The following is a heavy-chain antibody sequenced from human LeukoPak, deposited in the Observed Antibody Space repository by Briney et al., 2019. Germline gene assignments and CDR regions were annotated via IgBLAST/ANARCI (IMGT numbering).Heavy chain of an antibody. D-gene: IGHD1-1*01. Sequence: SETLSLTCAVYGGSFSGYYWSWIRQPPGKGLEWIGEINHSGSTNYNPSLKSRVTISVDTSKNQFSLKLSSVTAADPAVYYCARGPTGTPGYFDYWGQGTLVTVSS. V-gene: IGHV4-34*01. CDR3: ARGPTGTPGYFDY. CDR1: GGSFSGYY. J-gene: IGHJ4*02. CDR2: INHSGST.